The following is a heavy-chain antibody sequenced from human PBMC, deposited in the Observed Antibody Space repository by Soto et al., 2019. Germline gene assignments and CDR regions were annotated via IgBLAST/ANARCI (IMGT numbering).Heavy chain of an antibody. CDR2: IYYSGST. Sequence: SETLSLTCVVSGGSLSSYYWSWIRQPPGKGLEWIGYIYYSGSTNCNPSLKSRVTISVDTSKNQFSLKLSSVTAADTAVYYCARTWGSTSDYWGRGTLVTVSS. J-gene: IGHJ4*02. V-gene: IGHV4-59*01. CDR1: GGSLSSYY. CDR3: ARTWGSTSDY. D-gene: IGHD3-16*01.